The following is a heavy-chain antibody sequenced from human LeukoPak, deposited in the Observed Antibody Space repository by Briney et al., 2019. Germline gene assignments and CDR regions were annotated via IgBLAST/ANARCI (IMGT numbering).Heavy chain of an antibody. J-gene: IGHJ4*02. CDR1: GFTFSSYS. V-gene: IGHV3-48*01. D-gene: IGHD2-2*01. Sequence: GGSLRLSCAASGFTFSSYSMNWVRQAPGKGLEWVSYISSSSSTIYYADSVKGRFTISRDNAKNSLYLQMNSLRAEDTAVYYCARDRLRGCSSTSCYSWDYWGQGTLVTVSS. CDR3: ARDRLRGCSSTSCYSWDY. CDR2: ISSSSSTI.